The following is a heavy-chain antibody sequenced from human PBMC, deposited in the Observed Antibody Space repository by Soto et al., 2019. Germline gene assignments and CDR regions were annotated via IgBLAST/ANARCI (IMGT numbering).Heavy chain of an antibody. J-gene: IGHJ4*02. CDR3: ARATDH. CDR2: ISSRSTI. V-gene: IGHV3-48*02. D-gene: IGHD2-21*02. Sequence: EVQLVESGGGLVQPGGSLRLSCAASGFTFSTYSMNWVRQAPGKGLEWLSYISSRSTIYYADSVKGRFTISRDNAKNSLYLQMISLRDEDTAVYYCARATDHWGQGTLVTVSS. CDR1: GFTFSTYS.